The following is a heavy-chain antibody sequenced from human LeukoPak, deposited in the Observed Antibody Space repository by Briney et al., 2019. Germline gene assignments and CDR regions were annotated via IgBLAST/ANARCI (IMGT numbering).Heavy chain of an antibody. V-gene: IGHV4-34*01. CDR3: ARGTMTTVTYYFDY. J-gene: IGHJ4*02. CDR1: GGSFSGYY. D-gene: IGHD4-17*01. Sequence: PSETLSLTCAVYGGSFSGYYWSWIRQPPGKGLEWIGEINHSGSTNYNPSLKSRVTILLDTSKNQFSLKLSSVTAADTDVYYCARGTMTTVTYYFDYWGQGTLVTVSS. CDR2: INHSGST.